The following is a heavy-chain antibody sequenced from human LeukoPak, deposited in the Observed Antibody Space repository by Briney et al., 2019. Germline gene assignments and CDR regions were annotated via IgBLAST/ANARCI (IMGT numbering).Heavy chain of an antibody. CDR1: GFTFSSYG. V-gene: IGHV3-33*08. CDR2: IWYDGSNK. J-gene: IGHJ4*02. D-gene: IGHD3-22*01. CDR3: ARVSRGDYYDSSGYFDY. Sequence: GGSLRLSCAASGFTFSSYGMHWVRQAPGKGLEWVAVIWYDGSNKYYADSVKGRFTISRDNSKNTLYLQMNSLRAEGTAVYYCARVSRGDYYDSSGYFDYWGQGTLVTVSS.